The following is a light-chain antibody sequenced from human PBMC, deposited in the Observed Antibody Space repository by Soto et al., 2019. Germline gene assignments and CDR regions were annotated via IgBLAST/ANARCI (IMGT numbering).Light chain of an antibody. CDR2: DAS. V-gene: IGKV1-5*01. CDR3: QQYNSYPWT. Sequence: DIQMTQSPSTLSASVGYRVTITCRASQSISSWLAWYQQKPGKAPQLLSYDASRLEGGVPSRFSGSGSGTEVPLTLSSLQPDDFATYFFQQYNSYPWTFGQGTKVEIK. CDR1: QSISSW. J-gene: IGKJ1*01.